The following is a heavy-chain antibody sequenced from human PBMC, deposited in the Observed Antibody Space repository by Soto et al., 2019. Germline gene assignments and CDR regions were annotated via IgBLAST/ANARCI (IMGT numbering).Heavy chain of an antibody. V-gene: IGHV1-69*06. CDR3: ARDQGVSGWFDP. CDR1: GYTFTSYG. CDR2: IIPIFGTA. Sequence: SVKVSCKASGYTFTSYGISWVRQAPGQGLEWMGGIIPIFGTANYAQKFQGRVTITADKSTSTAYMELSSLRSEDTAVYYCARDQGVSGWFDPWGQGTLVTVSS. D-gene: IGHD6-19*01. J-gene: IGHJ5*02.